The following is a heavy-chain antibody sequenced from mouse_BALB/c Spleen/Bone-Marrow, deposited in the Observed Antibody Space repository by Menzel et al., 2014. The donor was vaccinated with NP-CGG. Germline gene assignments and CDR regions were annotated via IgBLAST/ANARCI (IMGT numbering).Heavy chain of an antibody. Sequence: EVQGVESGGGLVQPGGSRKLSCAASGFTFSSFGMHWVRQAPEKGLEWVAYISSGSSTIYYADTVMGRFTISRDNPKNTLFLQIASLRSEDTAMYYCVRSGSSSGYFDYWGQGTTLTVSS. D-gene: IGHD1-1*01. CDR3: VRSGSSSGYFDY. CDR1: GFTFSSFG. J-gene: IGHJ2*01. V-gene: IGHV5-17*02. CDR2: ISSGSSTI.